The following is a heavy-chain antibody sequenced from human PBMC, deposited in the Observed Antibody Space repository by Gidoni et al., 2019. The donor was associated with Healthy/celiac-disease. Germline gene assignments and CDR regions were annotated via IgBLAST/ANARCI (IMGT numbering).Heavy chain of an antibody. CDR1: GGTFSSYA. Sequence: QVQLVHSGAEVKKPGSSVNVSCKASGGTFSSYAISWVRQAPGQGLEWMGGSIPSFGTANYAQKYQGRVTITADESTSTAYMEMSSRRSEDTAVDYCARGGSSGYGYDMDVWGKGTTVTVSS. D-gene: IGHD3-22*01. CDR2: SIPSFGTA. V-gene: IGHV1-69*01. J-gene: IGHJ6*03. CDR3: ARGGSSGYGYDMDV.